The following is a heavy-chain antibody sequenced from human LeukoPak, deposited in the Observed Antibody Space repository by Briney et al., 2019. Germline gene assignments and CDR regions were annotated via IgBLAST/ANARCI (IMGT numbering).Heavy chain of an antibody. D-gene: IGHD4-17*01. CDR1: GYSISSGYY. V-gene: IGHV4-38-2*02. CDR2: IYHSGST. CDR3: ATTSTVSVPFDY. Sequence: PSETLSLTCTVSGYSISSGYYWGWIRQPPGKGLEWIGSIYHSGSTYYNPSLKSRVTISVDTSKNQFSLKLSSVTAADTAVYYCATTSTVSVPFDYWGQGTLVTVSS. J-gene: IGHJ4*02.